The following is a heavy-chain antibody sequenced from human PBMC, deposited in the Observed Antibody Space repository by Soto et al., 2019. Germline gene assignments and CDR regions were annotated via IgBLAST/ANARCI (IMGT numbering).Heavy chain of an antibody. J-gene: IGHJ4*02. CDR2: INAGNGNT. D-gene: IGHD3-10*01. CDR3: ARYRVLWFGELLGGYFDY. Sequence: ASVKVSCKASGYSFTSYAMHWVRQAPGQRLEWMGWINAGNGNTKYSQKFQGRVTITRDTSASTAYMELSSLRSEDTAVYYCARYRVLWFGELLGGYFDYWGQGTLVTVSS. V-gene: IGHV1-3*01. CDR1: GYSFTSYA.